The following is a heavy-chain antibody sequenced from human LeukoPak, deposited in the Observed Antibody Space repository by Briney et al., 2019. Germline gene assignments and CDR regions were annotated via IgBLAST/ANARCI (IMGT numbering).Heavy chain of an antibody. J-gene: IGHJ5*02. CDR1: GFTFSSYS. CDR3: ARDAYSYASES. V-gene: IGHV3-48*04. CDR2: ISSSSSTI. D-gene: IGHD5-18*01. Sequence: PGGSLRLSCAASGFTFSSYSMNWVRQAPGKGLEWVSYISSSSSTIYYADSVKGRFTISRDNAKNSLYLQMNSLRVEDTALYYCARDAYSYASESWGQGTLVTVSS.